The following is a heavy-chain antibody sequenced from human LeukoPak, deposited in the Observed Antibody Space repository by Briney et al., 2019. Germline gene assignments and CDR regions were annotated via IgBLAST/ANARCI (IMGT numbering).Heavy chain of an antibody. J-gene: IGHJ4*02. CDR2: ISYDGNNK. Sequence: PGRSLRLSCAASGFTFSSYGMHWVRQAPGKGLEWVAVISYDGNNKYYANSVRGRFTISRDNSKNTVFLQVNSLRAEDTAMYYCARAFRDNKDLNCWGQGTLVTVSS. D-gene: IGHD2-15*01. CDR3: ARAFRDNKDLNC. CDR1: GFTFSSYG. V-gene: IGHV3-30*03.